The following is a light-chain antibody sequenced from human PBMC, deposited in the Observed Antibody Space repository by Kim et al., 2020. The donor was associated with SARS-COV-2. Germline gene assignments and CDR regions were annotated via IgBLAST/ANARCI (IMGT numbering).Light chain of an antibody. CDR1: KLGDKF. J-gene: IGLJ1*01. V-gene: IGLV3-1*01. CDR3: QAWDSSTYV. CDR2: QNN. Sequence: VAPGQTARITCSGDKLGDKFACWYQQKPGQSPVLVIYQNNKRPSGIPERFSGSNSGNTATLTISGTQAMDEADYYCQAWDSSTYVFGTGTKVTVL.